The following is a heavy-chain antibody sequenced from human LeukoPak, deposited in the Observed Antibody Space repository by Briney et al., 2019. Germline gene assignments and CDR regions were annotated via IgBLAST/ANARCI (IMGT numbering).Heavy chain of an antibody. Sequence: PSETLSLTCAVYGGSFSGYYWSWIRQPPGKGLEWIGEINHSGSTNYNPSLKSRVTISVDTSKNQFSLKLSSVTAADTAVYYCARVMVVAATPFDYWGQGTLVTVSS. D-gene: IGHD2-15*01. J-gene: IGHJ4*02. CDR2: INHSGST. CDR3: ARVMVVAATPFDY. V-gene: IGHV4-34*01. CDR1: GGSFSGYY.